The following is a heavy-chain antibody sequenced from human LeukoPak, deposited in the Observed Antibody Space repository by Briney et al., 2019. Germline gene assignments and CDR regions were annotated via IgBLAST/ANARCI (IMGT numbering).Heavy chain of an antibody. CDR2: IYHSGST. Sequence: PSGTLSLTCAVSGGSISSSNWWSWVRQPPGKGLEWIGEIYHSGSTNYNPSLKSRVTISVDKSKNQFSLKLSSVTAADTAVYYCARRPGYYYDSSGYKDAFDIWGQGTMVTVSS. D-gene: IGHD3-22*01. V-gene: IGHV4-4*02. CDR1: GGSISSSNW. CDR3: ARRPGYYYDSSGYKDAFDI. J-gene: IGHJ3*02.